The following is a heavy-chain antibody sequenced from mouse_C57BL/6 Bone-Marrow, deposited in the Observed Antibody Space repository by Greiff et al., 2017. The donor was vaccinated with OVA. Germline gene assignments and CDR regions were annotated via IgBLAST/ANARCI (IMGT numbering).Heavy chain of an antibody. CDR1: GYTFTGYW. Sequence: QVQLKQSGAELMKPGASVKLSCKATGYTFTGYWIAWVKQRPGHGLEWIGEILPGSGSTNYNEKFKGKATFTAETSSNTAYMQLSSLTTEDSAIYYCARSVTTVLEGAWFAYWGQGTLVTVSA. CDR3: ARSVTTVLEGAWFAY. J-gene: IGHJ3*01. D-gene: IGHD2-13*01. V-gene: IGHV1-9*01. CDR2: ILPGSGST.